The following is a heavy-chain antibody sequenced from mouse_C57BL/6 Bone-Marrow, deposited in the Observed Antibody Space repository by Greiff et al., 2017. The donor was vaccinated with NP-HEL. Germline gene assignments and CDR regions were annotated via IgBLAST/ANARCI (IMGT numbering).Heavy chain of an antibody. D-gene: IGHD1-1*01. CDR1: GYTFTSYW. V-gene: IGHV1-55*01. CDR3: ARDGSRYYYAMDY. J-gene: IGHJ4*01. CDR2: IYPGSGST. Sequence: QVQLQQSGAELVKPGASVKMSCKASGYTFTSYWITWVKQRPGQGLEWIGDIYPGSGSTNYYEKFKSKATLTVDTSSSTAYMQLSSLTSEDSAVYYCARDGSRYYYAMDYWGQGTSVTVSS.